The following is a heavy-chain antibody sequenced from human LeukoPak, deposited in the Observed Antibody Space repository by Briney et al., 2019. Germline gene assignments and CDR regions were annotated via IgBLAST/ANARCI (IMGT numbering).Heavy chain of an antibody. V-gene: IGHV3-20*01. CDR1: GFTFDDYG. D-gene: IGHD6-13*01. CDR3: ARVAAAAGLYYLDY. CDR2: INWNGGST. J-gene: IGHJ4*02. Sequence: GGSLRLSCAASGFTFDDYGMSWVRQAPGKGLEWVSGINWNGGSTGYADSVKGRFTISRDNAKNSLYLQMNSLRAEDTALYHCARVAAAAGLYYLDYWGQGTLVTVSS.